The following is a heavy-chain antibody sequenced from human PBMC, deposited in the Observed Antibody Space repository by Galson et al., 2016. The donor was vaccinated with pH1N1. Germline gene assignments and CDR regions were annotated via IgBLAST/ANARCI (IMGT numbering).Heavy chain of an antibody. Sequence: SLRLSCAASGFTFSSYSMNWVRQAPGKGLEWVSFISSGSSYIYYADSVKGRFTISRDNAKNSLYLQMNSLRAEDTALYYCGKDRGSGSYKDYYYMDVWGKGTTVTVSS. CDR2: ISSGSSYI. D-gene: IGHD3-10*01. CDR1: GFTFSSYS. J-gene: IGHJ6*03. V-gene: IGHV3-21*04. CDR3: GKDRGSGSYKDYYYMDV.